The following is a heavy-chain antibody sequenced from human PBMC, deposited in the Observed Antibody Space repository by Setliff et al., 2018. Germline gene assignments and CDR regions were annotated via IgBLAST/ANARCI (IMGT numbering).Heavy chain of an antibody. V-gene: IGHV1-8*02. CDR3: ARGVGFAADADY. CDR1: GYSFTNYD. D-gene: IGHD6-13*01. CDR2: MNPNSGNT. Sequence: ASVKVSCKASGYSFTNYDINWVRQATGHGLEWMGWMNPNSGNTGYAQKFQGRVTMTRNTSISTAYMELSGLRSEDTAVYYCARGVGFAADADYWGQGTLVTVSS. J-gene: IGHJ4*02.